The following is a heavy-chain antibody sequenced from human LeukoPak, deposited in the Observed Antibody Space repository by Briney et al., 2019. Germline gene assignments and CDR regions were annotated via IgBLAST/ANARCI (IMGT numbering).Heavy chain of an antibody. Sequence: GGSLRLSCAASGFTFSSYSMNWVRQAPGKGLEWVSAISGSGGSTYYADSVKGRFTISTDNSKNMLYLQMNSLRPEDTAVYYCAKENSGTYSYYFDYWGQGTLVTVSS. CDR2: ISGSGGST. V-gene: IGHV3-23*01. D-gene: IGHD1-26*01. CDR3: AKENSGTYSYYFDY. CDR1: GFTFSSYS. J-gene: IGHJ4*02.